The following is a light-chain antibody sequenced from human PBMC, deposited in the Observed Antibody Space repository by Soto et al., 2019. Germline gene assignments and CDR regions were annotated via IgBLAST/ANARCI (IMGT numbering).Light chain of an antibody. Sequence: QSVLTQPASVSGSPGQSITISCTGTSSDVGGYNYVSWYQQHPGKVPKLLIYEVSNRPSGVPNRFSGSKSGNTASLTISGLQAEDEADYYCSSYTSSSTQVFGTGTKLTVL. CDR2: EVS. CDR3: SSYTSSSTQV. V-gene: IGLV2-14*01. CDR1: SSDVGGYNY. J-gene: IGLJ1*01.